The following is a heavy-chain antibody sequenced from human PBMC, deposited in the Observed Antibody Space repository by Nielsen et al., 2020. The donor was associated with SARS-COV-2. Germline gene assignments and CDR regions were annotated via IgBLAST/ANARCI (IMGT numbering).Heavy chain of an antibody. J-gene: IGHJ4*02. V-gene: IGHV4-34*01. D-gene: IGHD6-6*01. CDR2: INHSGST. CDR1: GGSFSGYY. Sequence: SETLSLTCAVYGGSFSGYYWSWIRQPPGKGLEWIGEINHSGSTNYNPSLKSRVTISVDTSKNQFSLKLSSVTAADTAVYYCVRAQNFRAPIAARRGWFDYWGQGTLVTVSS. CDR3: VRAQNFRAPIAARRGWFDY.